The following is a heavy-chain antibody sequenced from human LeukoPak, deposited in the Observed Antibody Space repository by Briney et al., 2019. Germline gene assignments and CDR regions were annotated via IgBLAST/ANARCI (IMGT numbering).Heavy chain of an antibody. J-gene: IGHJ3*02. CDR2: INPSGGST. Sequence: GASVKVSCKASGYTFTSYYMHWVRQAPGQGLEWMGIINPSGGSTSYAQKFQGRVTMTRDTSTTTVYMELSSLTSDDTAVYYCARDTIVAAGAPGSFDIWGQGTMVTVSS. CDR1: GYTFTSYY. D-gene: IGHD6-13*01. CDR3: ARDTIVAAGAPGSFDI. V-gene: IGHV1-46*01.